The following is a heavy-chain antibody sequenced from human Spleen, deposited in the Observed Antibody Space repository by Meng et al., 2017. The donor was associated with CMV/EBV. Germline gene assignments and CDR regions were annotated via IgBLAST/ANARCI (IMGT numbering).Heavy chain of an antibody. CDR1: GGSISSGDYY. V-gene: IGHV4-30-4*08. Sequence: QVQLQESGPGLVKPSQTLSLTCTVSGGSISSGDYYWSWIRQPPGKGLEWIGEIYHSGGTNYNPSLRGRVTISLDKSKNQFSLTLRSVTAADTAVYYCARDPYATGWAGWGQGTLCSVSS. CDR2: IYHSGGT. D-gene: IGHD6-19*01. J-gene: IGHJ4*02. CDR3: ARDPYATGWAG.